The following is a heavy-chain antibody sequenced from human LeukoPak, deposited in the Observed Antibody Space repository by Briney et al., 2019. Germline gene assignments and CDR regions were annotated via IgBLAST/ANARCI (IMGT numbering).Heavy chain of an antibody. Sequence: GGSLRLSCAASGFTFNSYAMSWVRQAPGKGLEWVPAISGSGGTTYSADSVKGRFTISRDNSKNTLYVQMNSLRAEDTAVYYCAKWSRTAVAGPLGYFDYWGQGTLVIVSS. CDR1: GFTFNSYA. J-gene: IGHJ4*02. D-gene: IGHD6-19*01. V-gene: IGHV3-23*01. CDR2: ISGSGGTT. CDR3: AKWSRTAVAGPLGYFDY.